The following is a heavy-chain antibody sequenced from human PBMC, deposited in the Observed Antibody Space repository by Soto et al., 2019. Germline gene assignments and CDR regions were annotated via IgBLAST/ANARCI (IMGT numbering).Heavy chain of an antibody. D-gene: IGHD1-7*01. CDR1: GYSISSGYY. V-gene: IGHV4-30-4*01. Sequence: SETLSLTCAVSGYSISSGYYWSWIRQPPGKGLEWIGYIYYSGSTYYNPSLKSRVTISVDTSKNQFSLKLSSVTAADTAVYYCARDVVTGTTTYTDYWGQGTLVTVSS. J-gene: IGHJ4*02. CDR2: IYYSGST. CDR3: ARDVVTGTTTYTDY.